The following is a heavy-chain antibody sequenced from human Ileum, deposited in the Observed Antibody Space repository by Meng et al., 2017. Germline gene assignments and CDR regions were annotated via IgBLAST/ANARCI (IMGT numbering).Heavy chain of an antibody. CDR1: GASISSYY. CDR2: IHYSGST. Sequence: QVQLQESGPGLAKPSETLSLTCTVSGASISSYYRTWIRQPPGKGLDWIGYIHYSGSTNYNPSLKSRITMSVDTSKNQVSLKLSSVTAADTAIYYCAAFCSGGSCPDYWGQGTLVTVSS. CDR3: AAFCSGGSCPDY. D-gene: IGHD2-15*01. V-gene: IGHV4-59*01. J-gene: IGHJ4*02.